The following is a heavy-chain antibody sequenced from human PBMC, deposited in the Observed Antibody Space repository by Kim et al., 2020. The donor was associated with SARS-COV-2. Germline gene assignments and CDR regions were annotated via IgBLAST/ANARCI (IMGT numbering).Heavy chain of an antibody. D-gene: IGHD6-13*01. Sequence: YAQKFQGRVTITADESTSTAYMELSSLRSEDTAVYYCARGQIRAAAVPDYWGQGTLVTVSS. CDR3: ARGQIRAAAVPDY. V-gene: IGHV1-69*01. J-gene: IGHJ4*02.